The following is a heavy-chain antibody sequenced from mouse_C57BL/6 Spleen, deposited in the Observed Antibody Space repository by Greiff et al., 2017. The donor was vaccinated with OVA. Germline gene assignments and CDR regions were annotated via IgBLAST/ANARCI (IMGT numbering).Heavy chain of an antibody. CDR2: IRYDGSN. D-gene: IGHD2-1*01. V-gene: IGHV3-6*01. CDR3: ATGRSTMVYWYCDV. Sequence: EVQLQESGPGLVKPSPSLSLTCSVTGYSITSGYYWNWIRQFPGNKLEWMGYIRYDGSNNYNPSLKNRISITRDTSKNQFVLKLNAVTSEYAATYCCATGRSTMVYWYCDVWGTGTTVTVSS. J-gene: IGHJ1*03. CDR1: GYSITSGYY.